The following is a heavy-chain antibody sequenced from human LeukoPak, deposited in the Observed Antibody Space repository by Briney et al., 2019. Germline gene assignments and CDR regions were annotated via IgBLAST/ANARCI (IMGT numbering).Heavy chain of an antibody. CDR2: IYHSGGT. J-gene: IGHJ6*03. CDR1: GYSISSGYY. Sequence: SETLSLTCTVSGYSISSGYYWGWIRPPPGKGLEWIGSIYHSGGTYYNPSLKSRVTISVDTSKNQFSLKLSSVTAADTAVYYCAREARYYDSSGYYKYYYYYYMDVWGKGTTVTVSS. V-gene: IGHV4-38-2*02. D-gene: IGHD3-22*01. CDR3: AREARYYDSSGYYKYYYYYYMDV.